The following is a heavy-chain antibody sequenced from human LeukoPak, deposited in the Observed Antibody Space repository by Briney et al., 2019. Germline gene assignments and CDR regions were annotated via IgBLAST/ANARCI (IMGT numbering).Heavy chain of an antibody. CDR1: GYTFTGYY. CDR2: INPNSGGT. Sequence: GASVKVSCKASGYTFTGYYMHWVRQAPGQGLEWMGWINPNSGGTNYAKKFQGRVTMTRDTSISTAYMELSRLRSDDTAVYYCARDFRAAMVSDWFGPWGQGTLVNGSS. J-gene: IGHJ5*02. CDR3: ARDFRAAMVSDWFGP. V-gene: IGHV1-2*02. D-gene: IGHD5-18*01.